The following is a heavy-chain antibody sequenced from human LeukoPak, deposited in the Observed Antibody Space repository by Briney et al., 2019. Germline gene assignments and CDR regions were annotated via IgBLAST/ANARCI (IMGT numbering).Heavy chain of an antibody. CDR3: ARDLAMYSPDLDY. CDR2: INPKTGVT. J-gene: IGHJ4*02. D-gene: IGHD1-26*01. CDR1: GYTFTDYY. V-gene: IGHV1-2*02. Sequence: ASVKVSCKASGYTFTDYYLLWVRQAPGHGLEWMGWINPKTGVTKYAQNFQGRVTMTRDTSISTAYMEVSRLRSDDTAMFYCARDLAMYSPDLDYWGQGTLVTVSS.